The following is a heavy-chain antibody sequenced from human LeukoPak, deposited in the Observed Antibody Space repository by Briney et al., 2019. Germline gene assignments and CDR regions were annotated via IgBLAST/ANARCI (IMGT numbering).Heavy chain of an antibody. V-gene: IGHV1-2*04. J-gene: IGHJ4*02. D-gene: IGHD3-3*01. CDR2: INPNSGGT. Sequence: GASVKVSCKASGYTFTAYYIHWVRQAPGQGLEWIGWINPNSGGTNYAQKLQGWVTMTRDTSISTAYMELSRLRSDDTAVYYCARDEIFSWGQGTLVTVSS. CDR3: ARDEIFS. CDR1: GYTFTAYY.